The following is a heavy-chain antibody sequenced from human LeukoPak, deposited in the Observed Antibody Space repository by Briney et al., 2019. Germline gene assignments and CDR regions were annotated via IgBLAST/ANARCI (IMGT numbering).Heavy chain of an antibody. V-gene: IGHV3-33*01. Sequence: PGRSLRLSCAASGFTFSSYGMHWVRQAPGKGLEWVAVIWYDGSNKYYADSVKGRFTISRDNSKNTLYLQMHSLRAEDTAVYYCARDRGFIVVVPAAFDYWGQGTLVTVSS. J-gene: IGHJ4*02. D-gene: IGHD2-2*01. CDR2: IWYDGSNK. CDR1: GFTFSSYG. CDR3: ARDRGFIVVVPAAFDY.